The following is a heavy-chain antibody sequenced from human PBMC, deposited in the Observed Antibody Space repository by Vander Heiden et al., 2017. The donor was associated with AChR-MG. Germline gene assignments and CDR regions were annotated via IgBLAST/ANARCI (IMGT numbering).Heavy chain of an antibody. CDR1: GGTFSSYA. CDR3: AREAEQMTTVTLDEYGMDV. D-gene: IGHD4-17*01. V-gene: IGHV1-69*06. J-gene: IGHJ6*02. CDR2: IIPIFGTA. Sequence: QVQLVQSGAEVKKPGSSVKVSCKASGGTFSSYAISWVRQAPGQGLEWMGGIIPIFGTANYAQKFQGRVTITADKSTSTAYMELSSLRSEDTAVYYCAREAEQMTTVTLDEYGMDVWGQGTTVTVSS.